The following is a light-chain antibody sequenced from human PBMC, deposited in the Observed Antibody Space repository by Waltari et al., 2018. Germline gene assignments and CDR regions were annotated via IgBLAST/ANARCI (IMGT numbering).Light chain of an antibody. J-gene: IGKJ3*01. CDR3: QQYYSTIFT. Sequence: DIVVTQSPDSLAASLGERSTINCKSSQSVLYRSNSKNYLAWYQQNPGQPPKLLIYWASTRESGVPDRFSGSGSGTDFTLTINSLQAEDVAVYYCQQYYSTIFTFGPGTKVDLK. V-gene: IGKV4-1*01. CDR2: WAS. CDR1: QSVLYRSNSKNY.